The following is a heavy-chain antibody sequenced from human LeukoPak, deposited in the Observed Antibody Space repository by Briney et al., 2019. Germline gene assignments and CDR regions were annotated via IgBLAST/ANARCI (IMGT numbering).Heavy chain of an antibody. V-gene: IGHV3-48*03. CDR3: ARDQNWSPDP. CDR1: GFTFSSFE. J-gene: IGHJ5*02. D-gene: IGHD1-1*01. Sequence: GGSLRLSCGASGFTFSSFEMDWVRQAPGKGLEWVSYISSSGSTKYYADSVRGRFTISRDNAKNSLYLQMNSLRVEDTAVYYCARDQNWSPDPWGQGTLVTVSS. CDR2: ISSSGSTK.